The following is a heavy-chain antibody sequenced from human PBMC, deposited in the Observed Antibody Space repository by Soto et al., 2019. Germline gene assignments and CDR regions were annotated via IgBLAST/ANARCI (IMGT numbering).Heavy chain of an antibody. V-gene: IGHV3-48*04. CDR1: GFTFSSYS. J-gene: IGHJ4*02. CDR3: ARLHGSGSYSFDY. CDR2: ISSSSSTI. D-gene: IGHD3-10*01. Sequence: GGSLRLSCAASGFTFSSYSMNWDRQAPGKGLEWVSYISSSSSTIYYADSVKGRFTISRDNAKNSLYLQMNSLRAEDTAVYYCARLHGSGSYSFDYWGQGTLVTVSS.